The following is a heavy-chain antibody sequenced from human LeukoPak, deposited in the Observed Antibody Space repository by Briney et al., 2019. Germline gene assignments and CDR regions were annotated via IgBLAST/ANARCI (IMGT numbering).Heavy chain of an antibody. CDR3: ARRYRDGYNHYYFDY. CDR2: IYPGDSDP. D-gene: IGHD5-24*01. J-gene: IGHJ4*02. V-gene: IGHV5-51*01. Sequence: GESLKISCKGSGYGFTNHWIGWVRQRPGKGLEWVGIIYPGDSDPRYSPSFQGQVTISADKSISTAYLQWSGLKASDTAMYYCARRYRDGYNHYYFDYWGQGTLVTVSS. CDR1: GYGFTNHW.